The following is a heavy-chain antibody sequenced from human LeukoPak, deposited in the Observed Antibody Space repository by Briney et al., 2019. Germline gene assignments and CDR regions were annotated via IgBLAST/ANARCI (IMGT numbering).Heavy chain of an antibody. CDR3: ARDNSSYDYVWGSYTPARTPGGLDY. V-gene: IGHV3-74*01. CDR2: INSDGSST. Sequence: TGGSLRLSCAASEFTFSSYWMHWVRQAPGKGLVWVSRINSDGSSTSYADSVKGRFTISRDNAKNTLYLQMNSLRAEDTAVYYCARDNSSYDYVWGSYTPARTPGGLDYWGQGTLVTVSS. J-gene: IGHJ4*02. CDR1: EFTFSSYW. D-gene: IGHD3-16*01.